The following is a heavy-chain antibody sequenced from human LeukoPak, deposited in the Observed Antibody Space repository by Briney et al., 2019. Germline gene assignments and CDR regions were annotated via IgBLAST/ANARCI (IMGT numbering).Heavy chain of an antibody. CDR1: GXSISSYY. CDR2: IYYSGST. CDR3: ARSPMVRGVIFDY. D-gene: IGHD3-10*01. V-gene: IGHV4-59*01. J-gene: IGHJ4*02. Sequence: SETLSLTWTVSGXSISSYYGSWIRQPPGKGREWIGYIYYSGSTNYNPSLKSRVTISVDTSKNQFSLKLSSVTAADTAVYYCARSPMVRGVIFDYWGQGTLVTVSS.